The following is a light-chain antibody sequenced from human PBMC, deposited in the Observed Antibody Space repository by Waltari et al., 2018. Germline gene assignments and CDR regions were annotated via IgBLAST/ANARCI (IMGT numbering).Light chain of an antibody. Sequence: QSALTQPASVSGSPGQSITIPCTGTSSHDGGYNYVSWYQQHPGKAPKLMIYDVSNRPSGVSNRFSGSKSGNTASLTISGLQAEDEADYYCSSYTSSSTLYVFGTGTKVTVL. J-gene: IGLJ1*01. V-gene: IGLV2-14*01. CDR3: SSYTSSSTLYV. CDR1: SSHDGGYNY. CDR2: DVS.